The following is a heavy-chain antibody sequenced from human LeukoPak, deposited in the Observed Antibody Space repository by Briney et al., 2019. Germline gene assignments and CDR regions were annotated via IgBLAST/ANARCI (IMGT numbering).Heavy chain of an antibody. CDR1: GASLSSGNYY. CDR2: IFYSGST. D-gene: IGHD6-13*01. J-gene: IGHJ4*02. CDR3: ARRTIAAQSPRGYFDY. V-gene: IGHV4-39*02. Sequence: PSETLSLTCTVSGASLSSGNYYWGWIRQPPGKGLEWIASIFYSGSTYYNPSLKSRVTISVDTSKNHFSLKLSSVTAADTSLYYCARRTIAAQSPRGYFDYWGQGILVTVSS.